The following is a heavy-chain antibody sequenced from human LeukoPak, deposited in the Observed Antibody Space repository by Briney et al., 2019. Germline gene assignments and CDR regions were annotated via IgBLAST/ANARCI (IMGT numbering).Heavy chain of an antibody. V-gene: IGHV1-2*06. D-gene: IGHD2-8*01. CDR2: INPNSGGT. CDR3: ARCTNGTRGLFDY. Sequence: ASVKDSCKASGYTFTGYYMHWVRQAPGQGLEWMGRINPNSGGTNYAQKFQGRVTMTRDTSISTAYMELSRLRSDDTAVYYCARCTNGTRGLFDYWGQGTLVTVSS. CDR1: GYTFTGYY. J-gene: IGHJ4*02.